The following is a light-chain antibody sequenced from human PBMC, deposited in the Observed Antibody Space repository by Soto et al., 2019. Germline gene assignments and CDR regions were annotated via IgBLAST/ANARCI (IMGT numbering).Light chain of an antibody. Sequence: EIVMTQSPATLSVSPGERATLSCRASQSVSSNLAWYQQKPGQAPRLLIYGASTRATGIPARISGSGSGTEFTLTISSLQSEHFAVYYCQQYNNWPPWTFGQGTKVEIK. CDR3: QQYNNWPPWT. CDR1: QSVSSN. J-gene: IGKJ1*01. V-gene: IGKV3-15*01. CDR2: GAS.